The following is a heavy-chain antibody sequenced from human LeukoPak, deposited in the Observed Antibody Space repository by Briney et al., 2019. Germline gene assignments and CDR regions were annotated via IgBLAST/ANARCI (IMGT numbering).Heavy chain of an antibody. D-gene: IGHD3-10*01. CDR3: ERGRGTYYFDY. V-gene: IGHV3-53*01. Sequence: PGGSLRLSCAASGITVSTNYMSWVRQAPGKGLEWVSVIYSGGSTYYADSVKGRFTISRDNSKNTLYLQMKSLRAEATTVYYCERGRGTYYFDYWGQGTLVTVSS. J-gene: IGHJ4*02. CDR1: GITVSTNY. CDR2: IYSGGST.